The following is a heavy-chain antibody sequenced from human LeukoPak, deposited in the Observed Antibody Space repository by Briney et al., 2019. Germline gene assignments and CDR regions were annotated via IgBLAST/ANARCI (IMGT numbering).Heavy chain of an antibody. J-gene: IGHJ4*02. CDR2: TYYRGSS. CDR1: GGSISSYY. V-gene: IGHV4-59*01. Sequence: SETLSLTCVVSGGSISSYYWTWIRQPPGKGLEWIGYTYYRGSSSFNPSLRSRVTISVDMSKNQVSLKLTSVTAADTAVYYCARERLVDLATIFDYWGQGALVTVSS. CDR3: ARERLVDLATIFDY. D-gene: IGHD5-24*01.